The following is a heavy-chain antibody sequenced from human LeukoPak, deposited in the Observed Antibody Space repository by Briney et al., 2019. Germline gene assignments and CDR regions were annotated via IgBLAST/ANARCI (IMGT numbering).Heavy chain of an antibody. CDR3: ARGGYTYGFDAFDI. V-gene: IGHV4-61*01. CDR1: GDSISSSSYY. CDR2: KYYSGRT. D-gene: IGHD5-18*01. Sequence: SETLSLTCTVSGDSISSSSYYWSWIRQPPGKGLEWIGYKYYSGRTNYNPSLKSRVTISVDTSKNQFSLKLSSVTAADTAVYYCARGGYTYGFDAFDIWGQGTMVTVSS. J-gene: IGHJ3*02.